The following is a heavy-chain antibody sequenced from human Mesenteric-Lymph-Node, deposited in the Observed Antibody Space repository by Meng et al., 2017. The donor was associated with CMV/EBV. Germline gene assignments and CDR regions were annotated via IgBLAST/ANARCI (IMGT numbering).Heavy chain of an antibody. CDR1: GYTFTGYY. CDR3: AREWGAIVATLSSLDY. D-gene: IGHD5-12*01. CDR2: INPNSGGT. Sequence: GYTFTGYYMHWVRQAPGQGLEWMGRINPNSGGTNYAQKFQGRVTMTRDTSISTAYMELSRLRSDDTAVYYCAREWGAIVATLSSLDYWGQGTLVTVSS. V-gene: IGHV1-2*06. J-gene: IGHJ4*02.